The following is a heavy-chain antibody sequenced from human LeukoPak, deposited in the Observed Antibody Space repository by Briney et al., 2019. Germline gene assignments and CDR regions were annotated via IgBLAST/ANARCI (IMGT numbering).Heavy chain of an antibody. CDR3: TRAVMSSSWPHFDY. J-gene: IGHJ4*02. V-gene: IGHV3-48*02. D-gene: IGHD6-13*01. CDR1: GFTLSSYN. CDR2: ISSRSTTI. Sequence: GGSLRLSCAASGFTLSSYNMNWVREAPGKGLVWVSYISSRSTTIYYADSVKGLFTISRDNAKNSLYLQMNSLRDEDTAVYYCTRAVMSSSWPHFDYWGQGTLVTVSS.